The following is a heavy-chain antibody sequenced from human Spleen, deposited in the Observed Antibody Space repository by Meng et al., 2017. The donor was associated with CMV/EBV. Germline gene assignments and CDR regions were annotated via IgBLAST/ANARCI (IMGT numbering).Heavy chain of an antibody. CDR2: INPNSGGT. Sequence: ASVKVSCKASGYTFTGYYMHWVRQAPGQGLEWMGWINPNSGGTNYGQKFKGRVTMTKDTSTSTAYMELRSLGSDDTAVYYCARDFYEYDNSGYYDDTFDIWGQGTMVTVSS. CDR1: GYTFTGYY. CDR3: ARDFYEYDNSGYYDDTFDI. D-gene: IGHD3-22*01. J-gene: IGHJ3*02. V-gene: IGHV1-2*02.